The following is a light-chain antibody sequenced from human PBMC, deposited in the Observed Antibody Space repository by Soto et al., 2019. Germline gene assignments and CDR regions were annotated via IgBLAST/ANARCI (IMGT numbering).Light chain of an antibody. CDR2: QDS. CDR3: QAWDSRVV. CDR1: KLGDKY. Sequence: SYELTQPPSVSVSPGQTDSITCSGDKLGDKYACWYQQKPGQSPVLVIYQDSKRPSGIPERFSGSNSGNTATLTISGTQAMDEAEYYYQAWDSRVVFGGGTKLTVL. V-gene: IGLV3-1*01. J-gene: IGLJ2*01.